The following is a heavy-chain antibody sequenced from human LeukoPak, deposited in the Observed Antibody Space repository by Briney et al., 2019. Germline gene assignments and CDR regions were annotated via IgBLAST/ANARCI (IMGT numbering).Heavy chain of an antibody. J-gene: IGHJ3*02. CDR1: GFTISSYW. V-gene: IGHV3-7*01. CDR2: INQDGSEK. D-gene: IGHD3-22*01. CDR3: ARDSGYPWRAFDI. Sequence: GGSLRLSCAASGFTISSYWMSWLRQAPGKGLEWVVNINQDGSEKYFVDSVKGRFTISRDNAKNSLYLQMNSLRDEDTAVYYCARDSGYPWRAFDIWGQGTMVTVSS.